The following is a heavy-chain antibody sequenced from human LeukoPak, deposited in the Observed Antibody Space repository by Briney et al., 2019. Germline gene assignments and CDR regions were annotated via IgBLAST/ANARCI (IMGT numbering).Heavy chain of an antibody. D-gene: IGHD6-13*01. CDR3: ARDVRQQLVRGFDY. CDR1: GFTFSSYS. V-gene: IGHV3-21*01. CDR2: ISSSSSYI. Sequence: GGSLRLSCAASGFTFSSYSMNWVRQAPGKGLEWVSSISSSSSYIYYADSVKGRFTISRDNAKNSLYLQMNSLRAEDTAVYYCARDVRQQLVRGFDYWGQGTLVTVSS. J-gene: IGHJ4*02.